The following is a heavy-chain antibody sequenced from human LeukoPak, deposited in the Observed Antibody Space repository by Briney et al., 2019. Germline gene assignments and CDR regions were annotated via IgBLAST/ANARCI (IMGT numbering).Heavy chain of an antibody. CDR1: GFTFDDYT. D-gene: IGHD3-22*01. Sequence: GGSLRLSCAASGFTFDDYTMHWVRQAPGKGLEWVSLISWDGGSTYYADSVKGRFTISRDNSKNTLYLQMNSLKTEDTAVYYCTTQAINYYDTDYWGQGTLVTVSS. J-gene: IGHJ4*02. CDR2: ISWDGGST. CDR3: TTQAINYYDTDY. V-gene: IGHV3-43*01.